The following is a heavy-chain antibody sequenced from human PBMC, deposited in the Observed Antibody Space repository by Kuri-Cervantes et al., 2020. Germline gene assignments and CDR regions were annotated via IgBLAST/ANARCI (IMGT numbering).Heavy chain of an antibody. J-gene: IGHJ5*02. CDR1: GGSFSGYY. D-gene: IGHD2-15*01. V-gene: IGHV4-34*01. Sequence: SETLSLTCAVSGGSFSGYYWSWIRQPPGKGLEWIGEINHSGSTNYNPSLKSRVTISVDTSKNQFSLKLSSVTAADTAVYYCARMRGLLNWFDPWGQGTLVTVSS. CDR3: ARMRGLLNWFDP. CDR2: INHSGST.